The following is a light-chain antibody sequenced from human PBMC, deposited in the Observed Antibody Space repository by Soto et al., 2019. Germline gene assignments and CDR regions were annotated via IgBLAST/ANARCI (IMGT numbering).Light chain of an antibody. J-gene: IGLJ2*01. CDR1: SSNIGTPYD. V-gene: IGLV1-40*01. CDR3: QSYDSNLRGVV. Sequence: QAVVTQPPSLSGAPGQRVTLSCTGSSSNIGTPYDVHWYQQLPGKAPTLLIYADSSRPSGVSDRFSGSKSGTSASLAITGLRAEDEADYYCQSYDSNLRGVVFGGGTQLTVL. CDR2: ADS.